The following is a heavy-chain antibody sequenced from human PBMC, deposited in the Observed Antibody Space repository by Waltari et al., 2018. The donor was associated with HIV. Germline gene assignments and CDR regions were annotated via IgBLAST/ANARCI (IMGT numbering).Heavy chain of an antibody. Sequence: QVQLVQSGAEVKKPGSSVKVSCKASGGTFSSYAISWVRQAPGQGLEWMGRIIPSLGIANYAQKFQGRVTSTADKSTSTAYMELSSLRSEDTAVYYCACVLRFLECPFPWGQGTLVTVSS. J-gene: IGHJ5*02. CDR3: ACVLRFLECPFP. V-gene: IGHV1-69*04. CDR1: GGTFSSYA. D-gene: IGHD3-3*01. CDR2: IIPSLGIA.